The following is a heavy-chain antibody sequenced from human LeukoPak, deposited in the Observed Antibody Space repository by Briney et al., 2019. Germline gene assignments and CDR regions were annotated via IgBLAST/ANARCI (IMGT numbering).Heavy chain of an antibody. Sequence: PSETLSLTCTVSGYSITSGYYWGWIRQPPGKGLEWIGSIYHTGSTYYNPSLKSRVTISVDTSKNQYSLNLNSVTAADTAMYYFARDLGFDCLSFCYYFNYWGQGTLVTVSS. J-gene: IGHJ4*02. D-gene: IGHD3-9*01. CDR2: IYHTGST. CDR3: ARDLGFDCLSFCYYFNY. CDR1: GYSITSGYY. V-gene: IGHV4-38-2*02.